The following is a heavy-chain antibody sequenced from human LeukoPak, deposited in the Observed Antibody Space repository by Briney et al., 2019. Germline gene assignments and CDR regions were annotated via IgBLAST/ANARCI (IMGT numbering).Heavy chain of an antibody. CDR2: IFGSGST. V-gene: IGHV4-59*08. Sequence: SETLSLTCTVSGDSLSSHFWSWIRQPPGKGLEWIGFIFGSGSTNYDPSLRGRVTISEDTSKNHFSLKLTSVTAADTAVYYCARNVGWYSHDSWSQGTLVTVSS. CDR1: GDSLSSHF. CDR3: ARNVGWYSHDS. D-gene: IGHD6-19*01. J-gene: IGHJ4*02.